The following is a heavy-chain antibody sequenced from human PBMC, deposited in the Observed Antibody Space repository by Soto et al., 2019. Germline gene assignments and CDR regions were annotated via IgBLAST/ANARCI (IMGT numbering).Heavy chain of an antibody. D-gene: IGHD5-18*01. Sequence: GGSLRLSCAAAGFTFSSYEMNWVRQAPGKGLEWVSYISSSGSTIYYADSVKGRFTVSRDNAKNSLYLQMNSLRAGDTAVYYCASSLRWLQQTDYFDYWGQGTLVTVSS. CDR2: ISSSGSTI. V-gene: IGHV3-48*03. CDR3: ASSLRWLQQTDYFDY. CDR1: GFTFSSYE. J-gene: IGHJ4*02.